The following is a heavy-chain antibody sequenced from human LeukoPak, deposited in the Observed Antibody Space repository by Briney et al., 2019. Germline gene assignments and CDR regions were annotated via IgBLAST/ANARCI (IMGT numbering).Heavy chain of an antibody. CDR1: GGSFGGYY. CDR2: INHSGST. J-gene: IGHJ3*02. V-gene: IGHV4-34*01. Sequence: SETLSLTCAVYGGSFGGYYWSWIRQPPGKGLEWIGEINHSGSTNYNPSLKSRVTISVDTSKNQFSLKLSSVTAADTAVYYCASWGDAFDIWGQGTMVTVSS. D-gene: IGHD3-16*01. CDR3: ASWGDAFDI.